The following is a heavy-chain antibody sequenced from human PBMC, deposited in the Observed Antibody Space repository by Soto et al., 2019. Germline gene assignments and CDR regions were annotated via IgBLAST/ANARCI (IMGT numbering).Heavy chain of an antibody. CDR2: ISGSGGST. J-gene: IGHJ6*02. V-gene: IGHV3-23*01. Sequence: GGSLRLSCAASGFTFSSYAMSWVRQAPGKGLEWVSAISGSGGSTYYADSVKGRFTISRDNSKNTLYLQMNSLRDEDTAVYYCARAAVTSSHYYYGMDVWGQGTTVTVSS. CDR1: GFTFSSYA. D-gene: IGHD4-4*01. CDR3: ARAAVTSSHYYYGMDV.